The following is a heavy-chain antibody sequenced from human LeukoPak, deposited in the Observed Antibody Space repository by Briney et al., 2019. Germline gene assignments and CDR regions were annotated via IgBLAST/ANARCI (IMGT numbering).Heavy chain of an antibody. CDR2: MYYDGST. Sequence: SQTLSLTCTVSGGSISSGAYCWSWIPRRPGKGLEWIGYMYYDGSTYSNPSLKSRLTISVDTSKNQFSLKLSSVTAADTAVYYCARGPYYDFWSGYPYMDVWGKGTTVTVSS. J-gene: IGHJ6*03. CDR1: GGSISSGAYC. V-gene: IGHV4-31*03. D-gene: IGHD3-3*01. CDR3: ARGPYYDFWSGYPYMDV.